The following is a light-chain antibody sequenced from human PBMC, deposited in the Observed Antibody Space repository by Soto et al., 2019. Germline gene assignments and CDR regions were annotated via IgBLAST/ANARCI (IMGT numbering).Light chain of an antibody. J-gene: IGLJ1*01. CDR1: SSDVGGYNY. Sequence: QSVLTQAAYVSGSPGQSISISCTGTSSDVGGYNYVSWYQQHPGKAPKFMIYDVSSRPSGVSNRFSGSKSGNTASLTISGLQAEDEADYYCCSYTTSNTRQIVFGTGTKVTVL. CDR2: DVS. V-gene: IGLV2-14*03. CDR3: CSYTTSNTRQIV.